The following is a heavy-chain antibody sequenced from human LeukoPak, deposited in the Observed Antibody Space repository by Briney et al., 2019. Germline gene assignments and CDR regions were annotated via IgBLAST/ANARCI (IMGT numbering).Heavy chain of an antibody. V-gene: IGHV1-2*02. CDR2: INPKGGRT. CDR3: ARVVPYCSSTSCSRGGYYYYYYMDV. D-gene: IGHD2-2*01. CDR1: GYTFTGYY. Sequence: ASVKVSCKASGYTFTGYYIQWVRQAPGQGLEWMGWINPKGGRTKYAQKFQGRVTMTRDTSISTAYMELSRLRSDDTAVYYCARVVPYCSSTSCSRGGYYYYYYMDVWGKGTTVTVSS. J-gene: IGHJ6*03.